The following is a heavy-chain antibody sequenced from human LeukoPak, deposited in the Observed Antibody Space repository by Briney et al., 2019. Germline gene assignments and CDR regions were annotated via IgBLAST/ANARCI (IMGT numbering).Heavy chain of an antibody. CDR1: GGSISSYY. J-gene: IGHJ5*02. CDR2: IYHSGST. CDR3: ARHAGYYFDSGRSFDP. V-gene: IGHV4-59*08. D-gene: IGHD3-10*01. Sequence: SETLSLTCTVSGGSISSYYWSWIRQPPGKRLEWIGYIYHSGSTNYNPSLKSRVTISADTSKNQFSLELSSVTAADTAVYYCARHAGYYFDSGRSFDPWGQGTLVTVSS.